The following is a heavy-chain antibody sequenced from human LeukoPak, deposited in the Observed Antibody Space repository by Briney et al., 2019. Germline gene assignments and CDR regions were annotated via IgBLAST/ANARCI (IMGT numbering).Heavy chain of an antibody. D-gene: IGHD3-22*01. CDR2: IYHSGST. CDR1: GGSFSGYY. Sequence: PSETLSLTCAIYGGSFSGYYWSWVRQPPGKGLEWIGSIYHSGSTYYNPSLKSRVTISVDTSKNQFSLKLSSVTAADTAVYYCRFVVITKRLYFDYWGQGTLVTVSS. J-gene: IGHJ4*02. V-gene: IGHV4-34*03. CDR3: RFVVITKRLYFDY.